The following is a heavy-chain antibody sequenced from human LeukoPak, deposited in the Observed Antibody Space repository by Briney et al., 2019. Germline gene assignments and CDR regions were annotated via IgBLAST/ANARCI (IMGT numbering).Heavy chain of an antibody. J-gene: IGHJ5*02. V-gene: IGHV4-59*01. CDR2: IYYSGST. Sequence: SETLSLTCTVSGGSISSYYWSWIRQSPGKGLEWIGYIYYSGSTDFNPSLKSRVTISVDTSKNQFSLKLSSVTAADTAVYYCARASSGWYNWFDPWGQGTLVTVSS. CDR1: GGSISSYY. CDR3: ARASSGWYNWFDP. D-gene: IGHD6-19*01.